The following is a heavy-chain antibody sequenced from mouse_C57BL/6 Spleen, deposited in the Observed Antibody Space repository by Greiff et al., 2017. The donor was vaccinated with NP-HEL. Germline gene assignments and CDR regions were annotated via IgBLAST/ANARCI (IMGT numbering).Heavy chain of an antibody. Sequence: VHLVESGAELVKPGASVKLSCKASGYTFTSYWMHWVKQRPGRGLEWIGRIDPHSGGTKYNEKFKSKATLTVDKPSSTAYMQLSSLTSECSAVYYGARFRYLDYWGQGTTLTVSS. CDR3: ARFRYLDY. V-gene: IGHV1-72*01. CDR1: GYTFTSYW. CDR2: IDPHSGGT. J-gene: IGHJ2*01.